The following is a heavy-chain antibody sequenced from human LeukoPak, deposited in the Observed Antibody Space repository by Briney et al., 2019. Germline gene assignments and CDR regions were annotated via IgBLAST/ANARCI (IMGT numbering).Heavy chain of an antibody. J-gene: IGHJ4*02. D-gene: IGHD4-17*01. CDR2: ISSSSSYI. Sequence: GGSLRLSCAPFGFTFSSYRMNWFRQALGKELEWVSSISSSSSYIYYADSVKGRFTISRDNAKNSLYLQMNSLRAEDTAVYYCAGVSYGDPGYFDYWGQGTLVTVSS. CDR3: AGVSYGDPGYFDY. V-gene: IGHV3-21*01. CDR1: GFTFSSYR.